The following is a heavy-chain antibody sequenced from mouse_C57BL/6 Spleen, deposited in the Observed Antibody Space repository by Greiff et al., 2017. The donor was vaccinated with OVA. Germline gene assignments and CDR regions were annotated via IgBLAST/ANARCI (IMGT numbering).Heavy chain of an antibody. V-gene: IGHV1-82*01. J-gene: IGHJ3*01. D-gene: IGHD3-3*01. CDR2: IYPGDGDT. Sequence: VQLVESGPELVKPGASVKISCKASGYAFSSSWMNWVKQRPGKGLEWIGRIYPGDGDTNYNGKFKGKATLTADKSSSTAYMQLSSLTSEDSAVYFCARSGQPWFAYWGQGTLVTVSA. CDR3: ARSGQPWFAY. CDR1: GYAFSSSW.